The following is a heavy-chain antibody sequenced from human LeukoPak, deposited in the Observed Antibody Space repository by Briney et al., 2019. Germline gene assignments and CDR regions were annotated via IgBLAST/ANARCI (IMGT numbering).Heavy chain of an antibody. CDR3: ARVICSSTSCYARYYYGMDV. V-gene: IGHV3-33*08. CDR1: GFTFSSYA. D-gene: IGHD2-2*01. J-gene: IGHJ6*02. Sequence: GGSLRLSCAASGFTFSSYAMSWVRQAPGKGLEWVAVIWYDGSNKYYADSVKGRFTISRDNSKNTLYLQMNSLRAEDTAVYYCARVICSSTSCYARYYYGMDVWGQGTTVTVSS. CDR2: IWYDGSNK.